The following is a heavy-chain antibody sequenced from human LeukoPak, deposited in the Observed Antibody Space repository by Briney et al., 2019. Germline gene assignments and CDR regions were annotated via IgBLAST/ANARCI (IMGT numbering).Heavy chain of an antibody. Sequence: SETLSLTCTVSGGSVSSYYWSWIRQPPGKGLEWIGEINHSGSTNYNPSLKSRVTISVDTSKNQFSLKLSSVTAADTAVYYCARGLSAIVYWGQGTLVTVSS. CDR1: GGSVSSYY. D-gene: IGHD2-15*01. V-gene: IGHV4-34*01. CDR3: ARGLSAIVY. CDR2: INHSGST. J-gene: IGHJ4*02.